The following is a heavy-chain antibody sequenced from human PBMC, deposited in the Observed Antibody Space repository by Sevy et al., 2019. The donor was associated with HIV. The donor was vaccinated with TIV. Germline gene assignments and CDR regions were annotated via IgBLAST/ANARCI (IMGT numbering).Heavy chain of an antibody. CDR3: AKDPDRSVVTFYDY. J-gene: IGHJ4*02. D-gene: IGHD2-21*02. Sequence: GGSLRLSCAASGFTFSSYAMSWVRQAPGKGLEWVSAISGSGGSTYYADSVKGRFTLSRDNSKNTPYLQMNSLRAEDTAVYYCAKDPDRSVVTFYDYWGQGTLVTVSS. CDR2: ISGSGGST. V-gene: IGHV3-23*01. CDR1: GFTFSSYA.